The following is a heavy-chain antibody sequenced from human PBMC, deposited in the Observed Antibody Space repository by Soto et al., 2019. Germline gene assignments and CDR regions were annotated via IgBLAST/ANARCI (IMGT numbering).Heavy chain of an antibody. CDR3: SSTGSSGYYYFLGY. V-gene: IGHV4-31*01. J-gene: IGHJ4*02. CDR1: GGSISSGGYY. CDR2: IYYSGST. Sequence: QVQLQESGPGLVKPSQTLSLTCTVSGGSISSGGYYWSWIRQHPGKGLEWIGYIYYSGSTFYNPSLTSQVTISVDTSKNQFSLKLSSVTAADTAVYYCSSTGSSGYYYFLGYWGQGTLVTVSS. D-gene: IGHD3-22*01.